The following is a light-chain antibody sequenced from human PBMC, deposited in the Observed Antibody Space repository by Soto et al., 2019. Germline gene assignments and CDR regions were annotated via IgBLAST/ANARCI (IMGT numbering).Light chain of an antibody. V-gene: IGLV1-51*02. CDR1: SSNFGSNS. CDR3: ATWDRSLSVGV. Sequence: QSALTQPPSVSATPGQKVTISCSGSSSNFGSNSVSWYQQLPGTAPKLLVYETNRRPSGIPDRFSGSKSGTSATLGITGLQTGDEADYYCATWDRSLSVGVFGTGT. J-gene: IGLJ1*01. CDR2: ETN.